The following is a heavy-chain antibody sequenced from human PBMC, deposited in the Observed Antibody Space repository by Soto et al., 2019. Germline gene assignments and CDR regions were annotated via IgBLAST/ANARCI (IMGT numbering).Heavy chain of an antibody. D-gene: IGHD2-15*01. CDR2: INAGNGNT. Sequence: QVHLVQSGAEVKKPGASVKVSGKASGYSFSNYAMHWVRQAPGQRLEWMGWINAGNGNTKYPQKFQDRVTITRDTSASTAYMELSSLRSEDTAVYYCAKGGNIAVVVADYGMDVWGQGTTVTVSS. CDR1: GYSFSNYA. V-gene: IGHV1-3*01. CDR3: AKGGNIAVVVADYGMDV. J-gene: IGHJ6*02.